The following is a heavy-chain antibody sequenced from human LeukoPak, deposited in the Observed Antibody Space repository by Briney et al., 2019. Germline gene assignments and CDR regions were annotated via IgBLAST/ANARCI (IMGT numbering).Heavy chain of an antibody. CDR2: INPSGGNT. V-gene: IGHV1-46*01. CDR3: ARETPMATFDY. Sequence: ASVKVSCKASGYTFTSYYIHWVRQAPGQGLEWVGTINPSGGNTNYAQRFQGRATMTRDRSTSTVYMELSSLRSDDTAVYYCARETPMATFDYWGQGTLVTVSS. D-gene: IGHD5-18*01. J-gene: IGHJ4*02. CDR1: GYTFTSYY.